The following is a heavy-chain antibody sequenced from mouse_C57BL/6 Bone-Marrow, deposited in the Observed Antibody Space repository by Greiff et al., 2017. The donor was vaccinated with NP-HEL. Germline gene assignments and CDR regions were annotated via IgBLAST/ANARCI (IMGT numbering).Heavy chain of an antibody. J-gene: IGHJ3*01. CDR2: IRSKSNNYAT. Sequence: EVKLVESGGGLVQPKGSLKLSCAASGFSFNTYAMNWVRQAPGKGLEWVARIRSKSNNYATYYADSVKDRFTISRDDSESMLYLQMNNLKTEDTAMYYCVRHAYDGYSSYWGQGTLVTVSA. D-gene: IGHD2-3*01. CDR1: GFSFNTYA. CDR3: VRHAYDGYSSY. V-gene: IGHV10-1*01.